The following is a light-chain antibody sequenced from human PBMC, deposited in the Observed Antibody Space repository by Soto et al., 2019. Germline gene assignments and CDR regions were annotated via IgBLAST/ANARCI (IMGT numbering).Light chain of an antibody. CDR2: EVT. V-gene: IGLV2-23*02. CDR1: SSDIGTYNL. Sequence: QSALTQPASVSGSPGQSITISCTGTSSDIGTYNLVSWYQHHPGKAPQLMIYEVTKRPSGVSDHFSGSKSGNTASLTISGLQAEDEAEYFCCSYAPNNPFWVFGGGTKVTVL. CDR3: CSYAPNNPFWV. J-gene: IGLJ3*02.